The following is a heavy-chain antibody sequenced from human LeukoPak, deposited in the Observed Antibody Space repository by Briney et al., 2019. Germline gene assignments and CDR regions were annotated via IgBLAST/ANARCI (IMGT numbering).Heavy chain of an antibody. CDR3: ATRGTQAGTLPEDAFDI. Sequence: SETLSLTCIVSGGSISSYYWSWIRQPPGKGLEWIGEINHSGSTNYNPSLKSRVTISVDTSKNQFSLKLSSVTAADTAVYYCATRGTQAGTLPEDAFDIWGQGTMVTVSS. CDR1: GGSISSYY. V-gene: IGHV4-34*01. CDR2: INHSGST. D-gene: IGHD6-13*01. J-gene: IGHJ3*02.